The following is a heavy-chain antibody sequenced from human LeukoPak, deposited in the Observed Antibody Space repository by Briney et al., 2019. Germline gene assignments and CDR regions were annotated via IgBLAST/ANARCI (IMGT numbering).Heavy chain of an antibody. CDR3: ARDAARYYYDSSGLDY. D-gene: IGHD3-22*01. V-gene: IGHV4-30-4*08. CDR1: GGSISSGDYY. CDR2: IYYSGST. J-gene: IGHJ4*02. Sequence: SETLSLTCTVSGGSISSGDYYWSWIRQPPGKGLEWIGYIYYSGSTYYNPSLKSRVTISVDTPKNQFSLKLSSVTAADTAVYYCARDAARYYYDSSGLDYWGQGTLVTVSS.